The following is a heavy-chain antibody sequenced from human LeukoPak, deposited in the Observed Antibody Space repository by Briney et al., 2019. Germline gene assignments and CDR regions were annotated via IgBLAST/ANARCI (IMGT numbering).Heavy chain of an antibody. V-gene: IGHV3-23*01. J-gene: IGHJ4*02. CDR3: AKDRVPDVTVTYFDY. CDR2: ISGSGGTT. D-gene: IGHD2-2*01. CDR1: GSTFSSYA. Sequence: AGGSLRLSCAASGSTFSSYAMSWVRQAPGKGLEWVSSISGSGGTTYYADSVKGRFTISRDNSKNTLFLQMNSLRAEDTAVYYCAKDRVPDVTVTYFDYWGQGTLVTVSS.